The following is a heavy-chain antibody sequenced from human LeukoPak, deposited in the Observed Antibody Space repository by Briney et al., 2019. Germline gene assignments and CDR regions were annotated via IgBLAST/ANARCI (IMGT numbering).Heavy chain of an antibody. J-gene: IGHJ3*02. V-gene: IGHV1-2*02. CDR2: INPNSGGT. D-gene: IGHD2-2*01. CDR1: GYTFTGYY. Sequence: ASVKVSCKASGYTFTGYYMHWVRQAPGQGLEWMGWINPNSGGTNYAQKFQGRVTMTRDTSISTAYMELSRLRSDDTAVYYCARGYCSSTSCSDAFDIWGQGTMVTVSS. CDR3: ARGYCSSTSCSDAFDI.